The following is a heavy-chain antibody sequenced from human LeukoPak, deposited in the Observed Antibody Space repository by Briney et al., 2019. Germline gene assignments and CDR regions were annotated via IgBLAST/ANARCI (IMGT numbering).Heavy chain of an antibody. V-gene: IGHV1-18*01. CDR3: ARGGPGAGTTWWFDP. CDR1: GYTFTSYG. Sequence: ASVKVSCKASGYTFTSYGISWVRQAPGQGPEWMGWISAYNGNTNYAQKLQGRVTMTTDTSTSTAYMELRSLRSDDTAVYYCARGGPGAGTTWWFDPWGQGTLVTVSS. CDR2: ISAYNGNT. J-gene: IGHJ5*02. D-gene: IGHD1-1*01.